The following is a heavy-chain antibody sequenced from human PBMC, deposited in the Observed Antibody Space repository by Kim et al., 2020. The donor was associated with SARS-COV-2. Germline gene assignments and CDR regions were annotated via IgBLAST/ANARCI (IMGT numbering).Heavy chain of an antibody. CDR1: GFTFSDYY. Sequence: GGSLRLSCAASGFTFSDYYMSWIRQAPGKGLEWVSYISSSGSTIYYADSVKGRFTISRDNAKNSLYLQMNSLRAEDTAVYYCARDNYYDSSGYYYSFDYWGQGTLVTVSS. CDR2: ISSSGSTI. D-gene: IGHD3-22*01. J-gene: IGHJ4*02. CDR3: ARDNYYDSSGYYYSFDY. V-gene: IGHV3-11*01.